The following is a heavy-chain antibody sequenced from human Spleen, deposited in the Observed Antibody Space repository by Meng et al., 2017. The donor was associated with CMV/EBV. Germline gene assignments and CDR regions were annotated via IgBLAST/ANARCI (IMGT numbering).Heavy chain of an antibody. CDR1: GYIFTNYG. Sequence: SGYIFTNYGFRWVRQAPGQGLAWMGWINTKNGDTQYAQNFQGRLTMTTDTSTNTAKMELISLTSDDTAVYYCARALYYDFWSSPYDSWGQGTLVTVSS. D-gene: IGHD3-3*01. CDR2: INTKNGDT. CDR3: ARALYYDFWSSPYDS. V-gene: IGHV1-18*01. J-gene: IGHJ4*02.